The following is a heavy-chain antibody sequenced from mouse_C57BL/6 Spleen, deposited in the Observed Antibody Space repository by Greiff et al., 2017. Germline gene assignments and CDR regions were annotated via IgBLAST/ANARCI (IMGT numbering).Heavy chain of an antibody. D-gene: IGHD2-4*01. J-gene: IGHJ2*01. CDR3: ARKPYYDYDGYYFDY. CDR1: GFTFSDYG. V-gene: IGHV5-17*01. CDR2: ISSGSSTI. Sequence: EVQLKESGGGLVKPGGSLKLSCAASGFTFSDYGMHWVRQAPEKGLEWVAYISSGSSTIYYADTVKGRFTISRDNAKNTLFLQMTSLRSEDTAMYYCARKPYYDYDGYYFDYWGQGTTLTVSS.